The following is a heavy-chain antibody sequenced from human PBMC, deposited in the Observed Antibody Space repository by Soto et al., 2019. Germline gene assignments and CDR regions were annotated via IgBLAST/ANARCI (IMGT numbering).Heavy chain of an antibody. CDR2: ISGSGANT. CDR1: GFTFSSIA. Sequence: EVQLLESGGGLVQPGGSLRLSCAASGFTFSSIAMSWVRQAPGKGLEWVSAISGSGANTYYADSVMGRFTISRDNSKNTLYLQKNSLRAEDTAIYYCAMTQRLGGGQQRGWGQGTLVTVSS. V-gene: IGHV3-23*01. J-gene: IGHJ4*02. CDR3: AMTQRLGGGQQRG. D-gene: IGHD6-13*01.